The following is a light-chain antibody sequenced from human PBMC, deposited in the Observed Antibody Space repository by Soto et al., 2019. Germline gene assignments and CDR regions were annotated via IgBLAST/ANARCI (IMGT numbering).Light chain of an antibody. CDR3: KQLMSYPIT. V-gene: IGKV1-9*01. CDR1: PGISNY. CDR2: GAY. Sequence: DIQSTQSPSFLSASVGARVPITCGASPGISNYLAWYQQKPRKAHEVLIFGAYTLQSGVQSRFSGSGSGTEFTLTIRSLQPEDFATYYCKQLMSYPITFGQGTRVEIK. J-gene: IGKJ5*01.